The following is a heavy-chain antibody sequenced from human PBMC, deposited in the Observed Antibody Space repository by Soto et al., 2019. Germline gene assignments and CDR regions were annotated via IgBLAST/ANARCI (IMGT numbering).Heavy chain of an antibody. V-gene: IGHV3-49*03. Sequence: GGSLRLSCTASGFTFGDYAMSWFRQAPGKGLEWVGFIRSKAYGGTTEYAASVKGRFTILRDDSKSIAYLQMNSLKTEDTAVYYCTRDGSRGVAGTSDAFDIWGQGTMVTVSS. CDR2: IRSKAYGGTT. D-gene: IGHD6-19*01. CDR3: TRDGSRGVAGTSDAFDI. J-gene: IGHJ3*02. CDR1: GFTFGDYA.